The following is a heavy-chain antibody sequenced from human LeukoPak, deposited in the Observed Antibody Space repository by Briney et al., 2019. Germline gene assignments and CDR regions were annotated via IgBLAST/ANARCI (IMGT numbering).Heavy chain of an antibody. Sequence: GGSLRLSCAASGFTFSSYEMNWVRQAPGKGLEWVSAISGSADRTYYADSVKGRFTISRDNSKNTLYLQMNRMRGEDTAVYYCAKDLSPGPDWGQGTLVTVSS. CDR1: GFTFSSYE. CDR3: AKDLSPGPD. CDR2: ISGSADRT. J-gene: IGHJ4*02. D-gene: IGHD2/OR15-2a*01. V-gene: IGHV3-23*01.